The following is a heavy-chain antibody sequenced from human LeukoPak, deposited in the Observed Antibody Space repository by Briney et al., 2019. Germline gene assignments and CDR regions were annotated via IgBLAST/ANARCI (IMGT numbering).Heavy chain of an antibody. V-gene: IGHV4-39*01. CDR2: IYYSGST. Sequence: SETLSLTCTVFGGSISSSTYSWGWIRQPPGKGLEWIGNIYYSGSTDYNPALKSRVLIFVDTSKNQFSLKLRSVTAADKAVYYCARLGNGYNRYYFEYWGQGTLVTVSS. CDR1: GGSISSSTYS. J-gene: IGHJ4*02. D-gene: IGHD5-24*01. CDR3: ARLGNGYNRYYFEY.